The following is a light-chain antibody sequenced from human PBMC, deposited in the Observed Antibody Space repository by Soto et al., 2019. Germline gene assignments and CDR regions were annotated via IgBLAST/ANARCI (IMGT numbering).Light chain of an antibody. CDR3: QQRSNWQGLT. CDR1: QSISSL. Sequence: EIVLTQSPATLSLSPGERATLSCRASQSISSLLAWYQQKPGQAPRLLIYDASNRATGIPARFSGSGSGTDFTLTISSLEPEDFAVYYCQQRSNWQGLTFGGGTKVEIK. V-gene: IGKV3-11*01. J-gene: IGKJ4*01. CDR2: DAS.